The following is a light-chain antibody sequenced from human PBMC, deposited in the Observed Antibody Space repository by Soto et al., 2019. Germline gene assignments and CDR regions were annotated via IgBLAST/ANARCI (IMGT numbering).Light chain of an antibody. J-gene: IGKJ1*01. CDR1: QSVSID. Sequence: DIVMSQSPDPRSVSQGESGTISCRASQSVSIDLAWYQQTPGQAPRLLIYGASTRATGIPARFSGSGSGTEFTLTINSLQSEDFAVYYCQQYNNWPRTLGQGTKVDIK. CDR3: QQYNNWPRT. CDR2: GAS. V-gene: IGKV3-15*01.